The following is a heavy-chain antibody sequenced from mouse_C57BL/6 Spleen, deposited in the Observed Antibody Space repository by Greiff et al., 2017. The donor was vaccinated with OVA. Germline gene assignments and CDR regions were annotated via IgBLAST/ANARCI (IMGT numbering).Heavy chain of an antibody. CDR1: GFNIKDDY. Sequence: VQLQQSGAELVRPGASVKLSCTASGFNIKDDYMHWVKQRPEQGLEWIGWIDPENGDTEYASKFQGKATIPADPSSNTAYLQLSSLTSEDTAVYYCTTRYGSSYGYFDVWGTGTTVTVSS. CDR3: TTRYGSSYGYFDV. CDR2: IDPENGDT. D-gene: IGHD1-1*01. V-gene: IGHV14-4*01. J-gene: IGHJ1*03.